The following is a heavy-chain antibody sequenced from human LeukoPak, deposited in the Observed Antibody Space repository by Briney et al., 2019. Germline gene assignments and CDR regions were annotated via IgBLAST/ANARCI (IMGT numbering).Heavy chain of an antibody. CDR1: GYTFTGYY. J-gene: IGHJ4*02. V-gene: IGHV1-2*02. D-gene: IGHD3-22*01. CDR2: INPNSGGT. CDR3: ATRGDYYYDSSGYKN. Sequence: ASVKVSCKASGYTFTGYYMHWVRQAPGQGLEWMGWINPNSGGTNYAQKFQGRVTMTRDTSISTAYMELSRLRPDDTAVYYCATRGDYYYDSSGYKNWGQGTLVTVSS.